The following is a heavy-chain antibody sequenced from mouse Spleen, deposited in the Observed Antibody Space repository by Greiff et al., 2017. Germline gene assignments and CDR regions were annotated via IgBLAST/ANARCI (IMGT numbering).Heavy chain of an antibody. J-gene: IGHJ4*01. V-gene: IGHV5-4*02. D-gene: IGHD2-3*01. CDR3: ARAHDDYAMDY. CDR1: GFTFSDYY. CDR2: ISDGGSYT. Sequence: EVNVVESGGGLVKPGGSLKLSCAASGFTFSDYYMYWVRQTPEKRLEWVATISDGGSYTYYPDSVKGRFTISRDNAKNNLYLQMSSLKSEDTAMYYCARAHDDYAMDYWGQGTSVTVSS.